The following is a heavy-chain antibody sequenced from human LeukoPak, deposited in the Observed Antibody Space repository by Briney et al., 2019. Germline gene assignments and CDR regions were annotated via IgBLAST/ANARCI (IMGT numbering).Heavy chain of an antibody. CDR1: GGSFSGYY. CDR2: INHSGST. J-gene: IGHJ6*02. V-gene: IGHV4-34*01. D-gene: IGHD6-13*01. Sequence: PSETLSLTCAVYGGSFSGYYWRWIRQPPGKGLEWIGEINHSGSTNYNPSLKSRVTISVDTSKNQFSLKLSSVTAADTAVYYCARGQRQQLPTRGVYYYYGMDVWGQGTTVTVSS. CDR3: ARGQRQQLPTRGVYYYYGMDV.